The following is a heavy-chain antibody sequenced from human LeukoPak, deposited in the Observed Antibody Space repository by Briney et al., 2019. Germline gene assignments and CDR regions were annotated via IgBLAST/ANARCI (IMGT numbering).Heavy chain of an antibody. CDR1: GYTFTGYY. D-gene: IGHD1-1*01. J-gene: IGHJ4*02. CDR3: ARRLGAGTTLGY. Sequence: ASVKVSCKASGYTFTGYYIHWVREAPGQRPERMGWINPNSGGTNYAQNFQGTVTMTRDTSTSTAYMELSRLRSDDTAVYYCARRLGAGTTLGYWGQGTLVTVSS. CDR2: INPNSGGT. V-gene: IGHV1-2*02.